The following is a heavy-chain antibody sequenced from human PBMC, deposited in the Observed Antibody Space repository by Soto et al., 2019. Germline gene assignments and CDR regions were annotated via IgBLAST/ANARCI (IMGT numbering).Heavy chain of an antibody. V-gene: IGHV4-34*01. J-gene: IGHJ6*02. Sequence: SETLSLTCAVYGGSFSGYYWSWIRQPPGEGLEWIGEINHSGSTNYNPSLKSRVTISVDTSKNQFSLKLSSVTAADTAVYYCARLLGYCSSTSCAAWGYNYYYGMDVWGQGTTVTVSS. CDR3: ARLLGYCSSTSCAAWGYNYYYGMDV. CDR1: GGSFSGYY. D-gene: IGHD2-2*01. CDR2: INHSGST.